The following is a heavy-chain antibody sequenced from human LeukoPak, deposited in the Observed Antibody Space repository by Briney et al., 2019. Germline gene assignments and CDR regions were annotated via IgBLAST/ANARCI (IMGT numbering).Heavy chain of an antibody. CDR3: ARQRIGCSGGSCYAREFDY. J-gene: IGHJ4*02. D-gene: IGHD2-15*01. V-gene: IGHV5-51*01. CDR1: GYSFPTYW. CDR2: IYPGDSDT. Sequence: GESLKISCKGSGYSFPTYWIGWVRQMPGKGLGWMGIIYPGDSDTRYSPSFQGQVTISAGKSISSAYLQWSSLKASDTAMYYCARQRIGCSGGSCYAREFDYWGQGTLVTVSS.